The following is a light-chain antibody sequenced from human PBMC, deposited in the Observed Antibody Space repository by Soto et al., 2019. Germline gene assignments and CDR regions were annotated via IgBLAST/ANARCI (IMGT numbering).Light chain of an antibody. V-gene: IGKV3-15*01. CDR1: QRVAEN. Sequence: EIVMTQSPATLSVSPGERATLSCRASQRVAENLAWYLQKPGQAPRLLIYHASTRATGIPARFSGSGSGTEFTLIIDSLQSEDFAIYYCQQYDNGLTFGGGTRVEIK. J-gene: IGKJ4*01. CDR2: HAS. CDR3: QQYDNGLT.